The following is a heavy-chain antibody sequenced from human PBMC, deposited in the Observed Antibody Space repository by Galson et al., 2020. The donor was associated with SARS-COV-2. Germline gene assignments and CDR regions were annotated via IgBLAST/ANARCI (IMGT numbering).Heavy chain of an antibody. Sequence: GGSLRFSCVASGFTFSTYWMSWVRQSPGKGLEWVANIKEEGSEKYYVDSVKGRFTISRDNAKNSLYLQMNSLRVEDTAMYYCARDREATMGMDVWGQGTTVTVSS. CDR2: IKEEGSEK. J-gene: IGHJ6*02. V-gene: IGHV3-7*01. CDR1: GFTFSTYW. D-gene: IGHD5-12*01. CDR3: ARDREATMGMDV.